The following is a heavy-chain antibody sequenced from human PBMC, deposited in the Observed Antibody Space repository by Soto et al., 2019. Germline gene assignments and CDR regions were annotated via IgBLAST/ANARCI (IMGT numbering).Heavy chain of an antibody. CDR1: GGTFSSSA. CDR3: ASSRTTVTTLNY. Sequence: SVKVSCKASGGTFSSSAISWVRQAPGQGLEWMGGIIPIFGTANYAQKFQGRVTITADESTSTAYMELSSLRSEDTAVYYCASSRTTVTTLNYWGQGTLVTVSS. CDR2: IIPIFGTA. D-gene: IGHD4-17*01. J-gene: IGHJ4*02. V-gene: IGHV1-69*13.